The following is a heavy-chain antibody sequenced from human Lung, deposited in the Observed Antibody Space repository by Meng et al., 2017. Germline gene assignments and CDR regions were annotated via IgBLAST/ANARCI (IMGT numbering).Heavy chain of an antibody. V-gene: IGHV4-34*01. Sequence: VQLQQWGAGLLKPSETLPLTCVVSGGSFSDYYWSWIRQPPGKGLEWNGEINHSGSTNYNPSLESRATISVDTSQNNLSLKLSSVTAADSAVYYCARGPTTMAHDFDYWGQGTLVTVSS. CDR1: GGSFSDYY. CDR2: INHSGST. CDR3: ARGPTTMAHDFDY. J-gene: IGHJ4*02. D-gene: IGHD4-11*01.